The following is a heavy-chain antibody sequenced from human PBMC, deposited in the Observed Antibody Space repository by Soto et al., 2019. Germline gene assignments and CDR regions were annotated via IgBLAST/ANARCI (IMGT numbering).Heavy chain of an antibody. J-gene: IGHJ4*02. V-gene: IGHV4-59*01. D-gene: IGHD3-16*01. CDR2: ISYSGTT. Sequence: QVQLQEWGPGLVKPSETLSLTCTVSGGSISNFFWPWIRQPTGRGLEWVGYISYSGTTNYNASLKSRVTISVDTSANLFSLRVRSVTAADTAVYYCARIRGLGEVSPYVDHWGQGALVTVSS. CDR1: GGSISNFF. CDR3: ARIRGLGEVSPYVDH.